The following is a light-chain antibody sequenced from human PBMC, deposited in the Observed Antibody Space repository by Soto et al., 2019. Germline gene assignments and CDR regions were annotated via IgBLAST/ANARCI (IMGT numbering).Light chain of an antibody. J-gene: IGLJ2*01. Sequence: QSALTQPASVSGSPGQSITISCTGTSSTVGGFNVVSWYQQHPGKAPKVIIYEGIKRPSGVSNRFSGSNSGSTASLTISGLQAEDEADYYCSSYTSINKVFGGGTKLTVL. CDR3: SSYTSINKV. V-gene: IGLV2-14*02. CDR2: EGI. CDR1: SSTVGGFNV.